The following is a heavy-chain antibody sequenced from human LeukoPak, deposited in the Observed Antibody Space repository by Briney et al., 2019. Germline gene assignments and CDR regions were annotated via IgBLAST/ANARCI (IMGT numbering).Heavy chain of an antibody. J-gene: IGHJ4*02. Sequence: ASVKVSCKASGYTFTSYYMHWVRQAPGQGLEWMGIINPSGGSTSYAQKFQGRVTMTRDTSTSTVYMELSSLRSEDTAVYYCAREGHPAIYDSSVYSPFDYWGQGTLVTVSS. D-gene: IGHD3-22*01. V-gene: IGHV1-46*01. CDR3: AREGHPAIYDSSVYSPFDY. CDR1: GYTFTSYY. CDR2: INPSGGST.